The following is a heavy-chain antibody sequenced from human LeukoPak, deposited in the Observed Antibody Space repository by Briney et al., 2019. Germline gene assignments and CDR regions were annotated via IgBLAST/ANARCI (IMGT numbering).Heavy chain of an antibody. Sequence: ASVKVSCKASGYTFTSYYMHWVRQAPGQGLERMGIINPSGGSTSYAQKFQGRVTMTRDTSTSTVYMELSSLRSEDTAVHYCARDLNWNDPFDYWGQGTLVTVSS. CDR2: INPSGGST. J-gene: IGHJ4*02. CDR1: GYTFTSYY. V-gene: IGHV1-46*01. D-gene: IGHD1-1*01. CDR3: ARDLNWNDPFDY.